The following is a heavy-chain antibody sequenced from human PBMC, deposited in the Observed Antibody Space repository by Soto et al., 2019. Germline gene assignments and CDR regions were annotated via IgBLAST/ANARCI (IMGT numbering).Heavy chain of an antibody. J-gene: IGHJ6*02. CDR3: ARGRYYDFWSGYYHPYYYYGMDV. CDR2: INHSGST. V-gene: IGHV4-34*01. Sequence: SGTLSLTCAVYGGSFSGYYWSWIRQPPGKGLEWIGEINHSGSTNYNPSLKSRVTISVDTSKNQFSLKLSSVTAADTAVYYCARGRYYDFWSGYYHPYYYYGMDVWGQGTTVTVSS. D-gene: IGHD3-3*01. CDR1: GGSFSGYY.